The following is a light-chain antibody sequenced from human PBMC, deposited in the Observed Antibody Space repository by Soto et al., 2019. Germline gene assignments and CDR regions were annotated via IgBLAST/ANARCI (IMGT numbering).Light chain of an antibody. CDR1: SSDVGGYNY. Sequence: QLVLTQPASVSGSPGQSITISCTGTSSDVGGYNYVSWYQQHPGKAPKLMIYEVSNRPSGVSNRFSGSKSGNTASLTISGVQAEDEADYYCVSYTSSSTLVFGGGTKLTVL. CDR2: EVS. CDR3: VSYTSSSTLV. J-gene: IGLJ2*01. V-gene: IGLV2-14*01.